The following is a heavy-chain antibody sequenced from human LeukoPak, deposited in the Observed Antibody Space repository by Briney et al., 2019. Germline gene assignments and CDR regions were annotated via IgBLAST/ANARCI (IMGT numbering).Heavy chain of an antibody. CDR1: GFTFNIYT. J-gene: IGHJ3*02. Sequence: PGGSLRLSCAASGFTFNIYTMTSVRHAPGKGLEWVSSIGSSSRYIYYADSLKGRFTISRDNDNNSVYLQMNSLRAEDTAVYYCARDCSSSAFDIWGQGTMVTVSS. CDR2: IGSSSRYI. CDR3: ARDCSSSAFDI. D-gene: IGHD2-15*01. V-gene: IGHV3-21*01.